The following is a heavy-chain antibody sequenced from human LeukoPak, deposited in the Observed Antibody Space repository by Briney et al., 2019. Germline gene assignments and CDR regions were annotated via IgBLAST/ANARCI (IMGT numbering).Heavy chain of an antibody. D-gene: IGHD5-24*01. Sequence: GGSLRLSCAASGLTVSSNYMSWVRQAPGKGLEWVSVIYSGGSTYYADSVKGRFTISRDNSKNTLYLQMNSLRAEDTAVYYCARDSSRDGYADYWGQGTLVTVSS. J-gene: IGHJ4*02. V-gene: IGHV3-66*01. CDR2: IYSGGST. CDR3: ARDSSRDGYADY. CDR1: GLTVSSNY.